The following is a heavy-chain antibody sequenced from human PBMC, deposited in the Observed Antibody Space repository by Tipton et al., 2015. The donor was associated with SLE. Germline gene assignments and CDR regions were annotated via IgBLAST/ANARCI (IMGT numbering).Heavy chain of an antibody. J-gene: IGHJ4*02. CDR1: GFTFSSYA. CDR2: ISYDGSNK. Sequence: SLRLSCAASGFTFSSYAMHWVRQAPGKGLEWVAVISYDGSNKYYADSVKGRFTISRDNSKKTLYLQMNSLRAEDTAVYYCARGVGSSWYIDYWGQGTLVTVSS. V-gene: IGHV3-30*04. D-gene: IGHD6-13*01. CDR3: ARGVGSSWYIDY.